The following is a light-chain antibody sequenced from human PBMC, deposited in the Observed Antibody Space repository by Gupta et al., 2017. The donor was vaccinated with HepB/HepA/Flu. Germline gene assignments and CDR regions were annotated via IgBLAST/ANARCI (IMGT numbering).Light chain of an antibody. CDR3: GTWDNSLSGNWV. J-gene: IGLJ3*02. V-gene: IGLV1-51*01. CDR2: DNS. Sequence: QSVLTQPPAVSAAPGQQVPISCAGRSPNIGNNYVSWYQQLPGTVPNLLIYDNSKRPSGIPDRFSGSKSGTSATLGITGLQTGDEADYYCGTWDNSLSGNWVFGGGTKVTVL. CDR1: SPNIGNNY.